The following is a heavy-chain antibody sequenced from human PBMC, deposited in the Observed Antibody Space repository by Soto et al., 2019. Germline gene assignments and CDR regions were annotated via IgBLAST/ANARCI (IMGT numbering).Heavy chain of an antibody. V-gene: IGHV4-31*03. CDR2: IYYSGST. Sequence: QVQLQESGPGLVKPSQTLSLTCTVSGGSISSGGYYWSWIRQHPGKGLEWIGYIYYSGSTYYNPSLKCRFTISVDTSKNQFSLKLSSVTAADTAVYYCARDRLRRRPYSSGALRGLDAFDIWGQGTMVTVSS. D-gene: IGHD6-19*01. J-gene: IGHJ3*02. CDR1: GGSISSGGYY. CDR3: ARDRLRRRPYSSGALRGLDAFDI.